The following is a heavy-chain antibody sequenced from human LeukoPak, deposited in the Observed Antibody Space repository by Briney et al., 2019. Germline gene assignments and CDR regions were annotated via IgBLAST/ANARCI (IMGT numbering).Heavy chain of an antibody. CDR1: GFTFRTYG. CDR2: IRYDGGNK. V-gene: IGHV3-30*02. Sequence: GGSLRLSCVVSGFTFRTYGMHWVRQAPGKGLEWLTFIRYDGGNKYYADSVNGRFIISRDDSKNALYLQLNSLTAEDTAVYYCAKNPFSNYLGDNNYYMEAWGKGTPVTASS. CDR3: AKNPFSNYLGDNNYYMEA. D-gene: IGHD3-10*01. J-gene: IGHJ6*03.